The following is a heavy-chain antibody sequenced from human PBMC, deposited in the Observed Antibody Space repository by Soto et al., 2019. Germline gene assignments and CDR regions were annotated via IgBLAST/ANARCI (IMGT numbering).Heavy chain of an antibody. CDR1: GFTFNTAW. CDR3: TTGLAAAGTNY. Sequence: PGGSLRLSCAASGFTFNTAWMSWVRQAPGKGLEWLGRIKSKADGGTTDFAAPVRGRFTISRDDSKNTVYLQMNSLKIEDTAVYYCTTGLAAAGTNYWGQGTLVTAPQ. CDR2: IKSKADGGTT. V-gene: IGHV3-15*01. J-gene: IGHJ4*02. D-gene: IGHD6-13*01.